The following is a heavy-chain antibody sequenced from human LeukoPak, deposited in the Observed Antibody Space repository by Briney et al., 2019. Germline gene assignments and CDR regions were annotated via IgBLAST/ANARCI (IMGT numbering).Heavy chain of an antibody. J-gene: IGHJ3*02. CDR2: MSSGGTT. Sequence: SETLSLTCTVSGGSISNYYWSWIRQPAAKGLEYIGRMSSGGTTNYNPSLKSRVTISVDTSKNHFSLKLSSVTAADTAVYYCARVVTTVDAFDIWGQGTMVTVSS. CDR3: ARVVTTVDAFDI. V-gene: IGHV4-4*07. D-gene: IGHD4-17*01. CDR1: GGSISNYY.